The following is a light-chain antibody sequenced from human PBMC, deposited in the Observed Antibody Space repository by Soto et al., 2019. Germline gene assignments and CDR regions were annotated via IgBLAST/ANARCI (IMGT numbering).Light chain of an antibody. CDR2: RNN. CDR3: GGWDDSLSGPV. J-gene: IGLJ2*01. CDR1: SSNIGSNY. Sequence: QSVLTQPPSASGTPGQRGNISCSGSSSNIGSNYVYWYRQFPGTAPKLLIQRNNQRPAGVPARFSGYKSGTSASLAISGLRSEDEADYYCGGWDDSLSGPVFGGGTKVTVL. V-gene: IGLV1-47*01.